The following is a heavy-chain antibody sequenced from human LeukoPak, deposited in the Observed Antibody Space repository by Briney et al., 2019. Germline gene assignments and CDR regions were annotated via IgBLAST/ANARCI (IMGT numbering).Heavy chain of an antibody. Sequence: GGSLRLSCAASGFTFSSYSMNWIRQPPGKGLEWVSSIISSSSSMYCADSVKGRFTVSRDNAKNSLYLQMNSLRAEDTAVYYCAASTRWSTGYYDRYYFDYWGQGTLVTVSS. V-gene: IGHV3-21*01. CDR2: IISSSSSM. CDR3: AASTRWSTGYYDRYYFDY. J-gene: IGHJ4*02. CDR1: GFTFSSYS. D-gene: IGHD3-22*01.